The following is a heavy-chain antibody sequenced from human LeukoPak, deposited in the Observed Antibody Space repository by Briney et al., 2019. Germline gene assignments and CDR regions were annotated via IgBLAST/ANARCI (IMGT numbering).Heavy chain of an antibody. CDR2: IYPGDSDT. V-gene: IGHV5-51*01. J-gene: IGHJ5*02. CDR1: GYYFTSHW. CDR3: ARLLDILTGNSFDP. D-gene: IGHD3-9*01. Sequence: GESLKISCKGSGYYFTSHWIGWVRQVPGKGLEWMGIIYPGDSDTTYSPSFQGQVTISVDKSISTAYLQWSSLKASDTAMYYCARLLDILTGNSFDPWGQGTLVTVSS.